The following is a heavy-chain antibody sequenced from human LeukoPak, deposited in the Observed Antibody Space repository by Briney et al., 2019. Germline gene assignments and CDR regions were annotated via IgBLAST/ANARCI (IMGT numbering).Heavy chain of an antibody. CDR1: GGSFSGYY. CDR2: INHSGST. J-gene: IGHJ6*02. V-gene: IGHV4-34*01. Sequence: SETLSLTCAVYGGSFSGYYWSWIRQPPGKGLEWIGEINHSGSTNYNPFLKSRVTISVDTSKNQFPLKLSSVTAADTAVYYCARGRRRWLRFPYYYYGTDVWGQGTTVTVSS. CDR3: ARGRRRWLRFPYYYYGTDV. D-gene: IGHD5-12*01.